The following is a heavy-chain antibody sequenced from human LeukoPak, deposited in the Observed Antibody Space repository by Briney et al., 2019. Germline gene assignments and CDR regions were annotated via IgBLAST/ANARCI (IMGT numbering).Heavy chain of an antibody. D-gene: IGHD4-17*01. CDR3: ARCSPGVYGDYGGGPPDY. V-gene: IGHV1-46*02. Sequence: GASVKVSCKASGYTFNTYGITWVRQAPGQGLEWMGIINPSGGSTSYAQKFQGRVTMTRDMSTSTVYVELSSLRSEDTAVYYCARCSPGVYGDYGGGPPDYWGQGTLVTVSS. J-gene: IGHJ4*02. CDR2: INPSGGST. CDR1: GYTFNTYG.